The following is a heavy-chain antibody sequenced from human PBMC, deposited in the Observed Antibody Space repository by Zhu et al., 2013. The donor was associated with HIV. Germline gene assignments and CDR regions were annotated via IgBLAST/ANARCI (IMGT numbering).Heavy chain of an antibody. J-gene: IGHJ6*03. Sequence: QLVQSGAEVKKPGASVKVSCKASGYTFTTYGISWVRQAPGQGLEWMGWISTYNGNTNYAQKFQGRVTMTTDTSTSTAYMELRSLRSDDTAVYYCARAGSCSSSTCTYYFYYYYMDVWGKGTRSRLL. V-gene: IGHV1-18*01. D-gene: IGHD2-2*01. CDR2: ISTYNGNT. CDR3: ARAGSCSSSTCTYYFYYYYMDV. CDR1: GYTFTTYG.